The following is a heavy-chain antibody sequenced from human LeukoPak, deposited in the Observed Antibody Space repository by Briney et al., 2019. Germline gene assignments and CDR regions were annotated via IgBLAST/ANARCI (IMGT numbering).Heavy chain of an antibody. CDR1: GFTFSSYF. V-gene: IGHV3-23*01. CDR3: AKDGLNSPIRY. Sequence: GGSLRLSCAASGFTFSSYFMSWVRQAPGKGLEWVSSISGSGGKTYYTDSVKGRFTISRDNSKNMLYLQMNSLRAEDTAVYYCAKDGLNSPIRYWGQGTLVTVSS. D-gene: IGHD4-11*01. CDR2: ISGSGGKT. J-gene: IGHJ4*02.